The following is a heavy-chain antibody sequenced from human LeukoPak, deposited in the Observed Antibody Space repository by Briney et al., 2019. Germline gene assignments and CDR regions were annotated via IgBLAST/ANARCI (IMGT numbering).Heavy chain of an antibody. D-gene: IGHD6-19*01. CDR2: INHSGST. V-gene: IGHV4-34*01. Sequence: PSETLSLTCAVYGESFSGYYWSWIRQPPGKGLEWIGEINHSGSTNYNPSLKSRVTISVDTSKNQFSLKLSSVTAADTAVYYCARGRVAGTTGVDYWGQGTLVTVSS. CDR3: ARGRVAGTTGVDY. J-gene: IGHJ4*02. CDR1: GESFSGYY.